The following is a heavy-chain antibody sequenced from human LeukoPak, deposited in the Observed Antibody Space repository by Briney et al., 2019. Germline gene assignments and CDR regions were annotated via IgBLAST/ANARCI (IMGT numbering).Heavy chain of an antibody. CDR1: GDSISSYY. Sequence: PSDALSLTCTVSGDSISSYYGSWIRQPTGKGLEWIGYIYHSGSTNYNTSRKSRVPISADTSKDQVSPTLASVTAADTAVYYCATVYSSTWYYFDYWGQGTLVTVSS. CDR3: ATVYSSTWYYFDY. V-gene: IGHV4-59*07. CDR2: IYHSGST. J-gene: IGHJ4*02. D-gene: IGHD6-13*01.